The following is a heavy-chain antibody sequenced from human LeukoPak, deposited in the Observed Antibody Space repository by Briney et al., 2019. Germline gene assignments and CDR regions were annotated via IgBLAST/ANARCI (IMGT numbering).Heavy chain of an antibody. V-gene: IGHV3-23*01. CDR1: GFTFSSYA. Sequence: GGSLRLSCAASGFTFSSYAMSWIRQAPGKGLEWVSAISGSGGSAYSADSVKGRFTISRDNSKNTLYLQMNSLRVEEPAVYYCAKGGYDYVWGSHPDFWGQGPLVTVSS. CDR2: ISGSGGSA. CDR3: AKGGYDYVWGSHPDF. D-gene: IGHD3-16*02. J-gene: IGHJ4*02.